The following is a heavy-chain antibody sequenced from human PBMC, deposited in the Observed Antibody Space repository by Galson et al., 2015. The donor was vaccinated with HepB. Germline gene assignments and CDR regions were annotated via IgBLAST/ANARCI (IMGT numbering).Heavy chain of an antibody. D-gene: IGHD4-17*01. Sequence: SVKVSCKASGFTFTSSAVQWVRQARGQRLEWIGWIVVGSGNTNYAQKFQERVTITRDMSTSTAYMELSSLRSEDTAVYYCAADPYPGDYYYYYYMDVWGKGTTVTVSS. CDR3: AADPYPGDYYYYYYMDV. CDR1: GFTFTSSA. V-gene: IGHV1-58*01. J-gene: IGHJ6*03. CDR2: IVVGSGNT.